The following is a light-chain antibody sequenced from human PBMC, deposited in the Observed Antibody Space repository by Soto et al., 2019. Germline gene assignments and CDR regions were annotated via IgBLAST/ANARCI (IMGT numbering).Light chain of an antibody. CDR1: QRVSSSY. J-gene: IGKJ2*01. CDR2: GAS. Sequence: EIVLTQSPGTLSLSPGERATLSCRTSQRVSSSYLACYQQKPGQAPRLLIYGASSRATGIPDRFSSSGSGTVFTVTISSMAPEDFAVYYCQHYDSSPPVYTFGQGTKLEIK. V-gene: IGKV3-20*01. CDR3: QHYDSSPPVYT.